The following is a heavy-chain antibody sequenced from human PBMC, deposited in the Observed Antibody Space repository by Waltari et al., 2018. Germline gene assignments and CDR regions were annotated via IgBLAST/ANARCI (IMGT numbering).Heavy chain of an antibody. D-gene: IGHD3-22*01. CDR2: SSYNARNI. CDR3: ARYYCDRTNCHGMDA. V-gene: IGHV3-30*04. J-gene: IGHJ6*02. Sequence: QMQVVESEGGVVQHGRTLRPPCAAPESNVSHYAMHWVRQAPGKGLEWVAVSSYNARNIDYEYSVKGRFTISRDNSKKTLYLQMSSLRPEDTAVYYCARYYCDRTNCHGMDAWGQGTTVTVSS. CDR1: ESNVSHYA.